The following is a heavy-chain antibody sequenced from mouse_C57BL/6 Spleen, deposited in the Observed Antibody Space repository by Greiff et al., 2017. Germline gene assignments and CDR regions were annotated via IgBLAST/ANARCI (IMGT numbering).Heavy chain of an antibody. CDR1: GYAFNNYL. J-gene: IGHJ2*01. V-gene: IGHV1-54*01. D-gene: IGHD1-1*01. CDR3: ARRCYGSPDY. Sequence: QVQLQQSGAELVRPGTSVKVSCKASGYAFNNYLIEWVKQRPGQGLEWIGVINPGSGGTNYNEKFKGKATLTADKSSSTAYMQLSSLTSEDTAVYFCARRCYGSPDYWGKGTTLTVSS. CDR2: INPGSGGT.